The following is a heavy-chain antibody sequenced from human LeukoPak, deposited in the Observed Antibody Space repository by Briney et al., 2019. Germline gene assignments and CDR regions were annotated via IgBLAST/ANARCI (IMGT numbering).Heavy chain of an antibody. D-gene: IGHD3-10*01. CDR3: AKDAFGEYYYMDV. CDR1: GFTFSSYG. V-gene: IGHV3-30*18. Sequence: PGGSLRLSCAASGFTFSSYGMHWVRQAPGKRLEWVAVISYDGSNKYYADSVKGRFTISRDNSKNTLYLQMNSLRAEDTAVYYCAKDAFGEYYYMDVWGKGTTVTVSS. J-gene: IGHJ6*03. CDR2: ISYDGSNK.